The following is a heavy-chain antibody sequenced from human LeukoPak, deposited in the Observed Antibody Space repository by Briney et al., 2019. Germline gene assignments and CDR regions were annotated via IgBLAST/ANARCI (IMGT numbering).Heavy chain of an antibody. CDR2: ISSSSSYI. D-gene: IGHD4-23*01. J-gene: IGHJ4*02. CDR1: GFTFSNYN. V-gene: IGHV3-21*01. Sequence: PGGSLRLSCAASGFTFSNYNMNWVRQAPGKGLEWVSSISSSSSYIYYADSVKGRFTISRDNSKNTLYLQMNSLRAEDTAVYYCARDSGGNSDYWGQGTLVTVSS. CDR3: ARDSGGNSDY.